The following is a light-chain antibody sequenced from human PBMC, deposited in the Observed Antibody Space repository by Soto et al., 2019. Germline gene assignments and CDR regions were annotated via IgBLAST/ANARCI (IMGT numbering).Light chain of an antibody. CDR1: QDISNY. Sequence: DIQMTQSPSSLSASVGDRVTITCQASQDISNYLNWYQQKPGKAPKLLIYDASNLERGVPSRFSGSGSGTDFTFTISSLQPDDIAAYYCQQYDNRHPLTFGGGTKVEIK. CDR3: QQYDNRHPLT. V-gene: IGKV1-33*01. J-gene: IGKJ4*01. CDR2: DAS.